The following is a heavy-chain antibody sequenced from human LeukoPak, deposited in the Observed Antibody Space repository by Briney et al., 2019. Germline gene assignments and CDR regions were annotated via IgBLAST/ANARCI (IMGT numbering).Heavy chain of an antibody. CDR2: INHSGST. CDR1: GGSFSGYY. J-gene: IGHJ4*02. D-gene: IGHD3-16*02. CDR3: ARGGGSYRLFDY. Sequence: SETLSLTCAVYGGSFSGYYWSWIRQPPGKGLEWIGEINHSGSTNYNPSLKSRVTISVDTSKNQFSPKLSSVTAADTAVYYCARGGGSYRLFDYWGQGTLVTVSS. V-gene: IGHV4-34*01.